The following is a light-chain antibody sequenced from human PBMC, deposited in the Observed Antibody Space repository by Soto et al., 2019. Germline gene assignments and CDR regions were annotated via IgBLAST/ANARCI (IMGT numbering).Light chain of an antibody. CDR2: AAS. J-gene: IGKJ3*01. CDR1: RGISNS. CDR3: QQFNSFSFN. V-gene: IGKV1-9*01. Sequence: DIPLTQSPSFLSASVGDRVTITCRASRGISNSLAWYQQKPGKAPKLLIYAASTLQSGVPSRFSGSGSGTEFTLTVSSLQPEDFATYYCQQFNSFSFNFGPGTKVDIK.